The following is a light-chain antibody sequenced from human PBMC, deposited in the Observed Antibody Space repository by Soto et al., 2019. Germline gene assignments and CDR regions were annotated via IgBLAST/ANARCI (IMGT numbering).Light chain of an antibody. V-gene: IGKV3-15*01. CDR2: YAS. CDR1: ESVHRN. J-gene: IGKJ3*01. CDR3: RHYNNWPPT. Sequence: EMVMTQSPATLSVSPGERVTLSCRASESVHRNLAWYQQKPGQGPSLLIYYASTRATGVPDRFTGSGSGTQFTLTMSSLQAEESGVYHCRHYNNWPPTFGPGTKVEIK.